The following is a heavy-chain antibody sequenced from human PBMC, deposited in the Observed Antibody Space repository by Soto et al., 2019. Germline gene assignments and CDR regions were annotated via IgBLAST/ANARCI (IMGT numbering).Heavy chain of an antibody. J-gene: IGHJ6*03. CDR2: ISYDGSNK. D-gene: IGHD2-2*01. Sequence: GGSLRLSCAASGFTFSSYAMHWVRQAPGKGLEWVAVISYDGSNKYYADSVKGRFTIARDNSKNTLYLQMNSLRAEDTAVYYCARDRSLVRVRDYYYYYYMDVWGKGTTVTVSS. V-gene: IGHV3-30*04. CDR1: GFTFSSYA. CDR3: ARDRSLVRVRDYYYYYYMDV.